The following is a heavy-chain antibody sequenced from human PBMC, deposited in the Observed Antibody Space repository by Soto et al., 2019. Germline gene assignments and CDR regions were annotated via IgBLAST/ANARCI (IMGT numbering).Heavy chain of an antibody. CDR2: ISYDGSDK. CDR1: GFPFSRYG. V-gene: IGHV3-30*03. CDR3: GAGQYFSDY. Sequence: QVQLVESGGGVVQPGRYLRLSCAASGFPFSRYGMHWVRQAPGKGLEWVALISYDGSDKYYADSVKGRFTISRDNSKNTLYLQMNSLRVEDTAVYYCGAGQYFSDYWGQGTLVTVSS. J-gene: IGHJ4*02. D-gene: IGHD6-13*01.